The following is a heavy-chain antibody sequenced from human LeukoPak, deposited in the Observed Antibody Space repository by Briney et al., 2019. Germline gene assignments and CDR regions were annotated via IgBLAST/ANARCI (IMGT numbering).Heavy chain of an antibody. CDR1: EFNLKNAW. J-gene: IGHJ6*03. CDR3: TAGVRSGWFLGGDHYYYMDV. CDR2: IKSSTDGGAT. V-gene: IGHV3-15*01. D-gene: IGHD3-3*01. Sequence: KPGGSLRLSCSASEFNLKNAWISWVRQAPGKGLQWLGRIKSSTDGGATDHAAAVKGRFTISRDDSKDTLYLQMNSLETEDTAVYYCTAGVRSGWFLGGDHYYYMDVWGKGTTVTVSS.